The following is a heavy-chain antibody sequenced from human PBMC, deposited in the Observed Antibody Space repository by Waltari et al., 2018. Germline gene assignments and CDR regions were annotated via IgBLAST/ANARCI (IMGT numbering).Heavy chain of an antibody. D-gene: IGHD7-27*01. J-gene: IGHJ4*02. V-gene: IGHV1-2*06. CDR1: GYSFTAYH. Sequence: QVQMVQSGAEVKKPGASVKVSCKASGYSFTAYHLHWVRQAPGQGLEWMGRINPNSGATTYAQMFQGRVTMTRDTSISTAYMEVTGLRSDDTAVYYCARVLSTVQLGIFAYWGQGTVVTVSS. CDR3: ARVLSTVQLGIFAY. CDR2: INPNSGAT.